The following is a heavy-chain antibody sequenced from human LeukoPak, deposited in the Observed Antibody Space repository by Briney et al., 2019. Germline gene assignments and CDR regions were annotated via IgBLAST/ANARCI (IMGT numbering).Heavy chain of an antibody. V-gene: IGHV4-38-2*02. CDR3: ARVGSGYPIGYFDY. CDR2: MSYRGST. Sequence: SETLSLTCTVSGYSISSGYYWGWIRQPPGKGLEWIGYMSYRGSTNYNPSLNSRVTMSINTSKNQISLKVTSVTAADTAVYYCARVGSGYPIGYFDYWGQGTLVTVSS. CDR1: GYSISSGYY. J-gene: IGHJ4*02. D-gene: IGHD3-9*01.